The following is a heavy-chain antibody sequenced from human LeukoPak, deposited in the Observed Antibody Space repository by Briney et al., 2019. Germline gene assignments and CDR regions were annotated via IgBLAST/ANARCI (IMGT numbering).Heavy chain of an antibody. CDR2: VNPNSGGT. CDR1: GYTFTGYY. CDR3: ARDSGPNYFDY. V-gene: IGHV1-2*02. J-gene: IGHJ4*02. Sequence: ASVKVSCKASGYTFTGYYMHWVRQAPGQGLEWMGWVNPNSGGTNYAQKFQSRVTMTRDTSISTAYMELSRLRSDDTAVYYCARDSGPNYFDYWGQGALVTVSS.